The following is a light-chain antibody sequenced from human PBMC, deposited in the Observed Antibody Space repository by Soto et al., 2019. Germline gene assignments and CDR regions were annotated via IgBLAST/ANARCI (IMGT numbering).Light chain of an antibody. V-gene: IGLV1-40*01. CDR2: GNS. CDR1: SSNIGAGYD. J-gene: IGLJ3*02. CDR3: QSYDSSLSGWV. Sequence: QAVVTQPPSVSGAPGQRVTISCTGSSSNIGAGYDVHWYQQLPGTAPKLLIYGNSNRPSGVPDRFSGSKSGTSASLAITRLRAEDEADYYCQSYDSSLSGWVFGGGTKLTVL.